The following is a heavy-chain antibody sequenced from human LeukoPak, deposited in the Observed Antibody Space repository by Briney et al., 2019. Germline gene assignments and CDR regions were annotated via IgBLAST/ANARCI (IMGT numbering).Heavy chain of an antibody. J-gene: IGHJ4*02. CDR1: GGSISSYY. D-gene: IGHD1-7*01. CDR2: IYHSGST. V-gene: IGHV4-38-2*02. Sequence: SETLSLTCTVSGGSISSYYWGWIRQPPGKGLEWIGSIYHSGSTYYNPSLKSRVTISVDTSKNQFSLKLSSVTAADTAVYYCARAPNWNYAQNYYFDYWGQGTLVTVSS. CDR3: ARAPNWNYAQNYYFDY.